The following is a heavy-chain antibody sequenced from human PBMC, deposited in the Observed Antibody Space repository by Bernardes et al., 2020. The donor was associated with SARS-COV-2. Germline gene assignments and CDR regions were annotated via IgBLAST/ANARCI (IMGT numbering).Heavy chain of an antibody. CDR2: IKSRADGGTS. Sequence: GGSLRLSCVASGFKFNSSCVNWVRQAPGKGLEWVGRIKSRADGGTSDYSAAVRGRFSISRDDSKDTLYLQMNSLKTEDTAVYYCTTDPFWGQGTLVTVSS. J-gene: IGHJ4*02. V-gene: IGHV3-15*01. CDR3: TTDPF. CDR1: GFKFNSSC.